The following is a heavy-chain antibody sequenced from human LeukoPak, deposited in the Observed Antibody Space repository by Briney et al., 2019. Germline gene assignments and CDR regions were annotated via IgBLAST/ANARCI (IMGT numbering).Heavy chain of an antibody. D-gene: IGHD6-19*01. V-gene: IGHV1-69*05. Sequence: SVKVSCKASGGTFTSYAISWVRQATGQGLEWMGRIIPIFGTANYAQKFQGRVTITTDESTSTAYMELSSLRSEDTAVYYCTRGSRQWLVRLDYWGQGTLVTVSS. CDR3: TRGSRQWLVRLDY. CDR1: GGTFTSYA. J-gene: IGHJ4*02. CDR2: IIPIFGTA.